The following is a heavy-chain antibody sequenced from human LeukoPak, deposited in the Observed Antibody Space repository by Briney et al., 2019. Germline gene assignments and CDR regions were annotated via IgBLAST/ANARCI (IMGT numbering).Heavy chain of an antibody. J-gene: IGHJ4*02. CDR2: ISGSGGST. V-gene: IGHV3-23*01. D-gene: IGHD3-16*02. CDR1: GFTFSSYA. Sequence: GGSLRLSCAASGFTFSSYAMSWVRQAPGKGLEWVSAISGSGGSTYYADSVKGRFTISRDNSKNTLYLQMNSLRAEDTAVYYCAKVPEDYVWGSYRSLTFFDYWGQGTLVTVSS. CDR3: AKVPEDYVWGSYRSLTFFDY.